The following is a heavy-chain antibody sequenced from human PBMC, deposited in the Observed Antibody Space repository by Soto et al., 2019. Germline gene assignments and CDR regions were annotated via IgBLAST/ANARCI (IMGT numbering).Heavy chain of an antibody. J-gene: IGHJ4*02. CDR1: GGSISSYY. V-gene: IGHV4-59*08. CDR3: ARLTPSRDYFDY. Sequence: ETLSLTCTVSGGSISSYYWSWIRQPPGKGLEWIGYIYYSGSTNYNPSLKSRVTISVDTSKNQFSLKLSSVTAADTAVYYCARLTPSRDYFDYWGQGTLVTVSS. CDR2: IYYSGST.